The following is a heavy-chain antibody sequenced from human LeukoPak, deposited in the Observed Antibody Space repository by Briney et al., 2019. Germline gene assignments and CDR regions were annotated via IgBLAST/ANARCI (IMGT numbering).Heavy chain of an antibody. J-gene: IGHJ4*02. V-gene: IGHV4-39*07. Sequence: PSETLSLTCTVSGGSISSSSYYWGWIRQPPGKGLEWIGSIYYSGSTYYNPSLKSRVTISVDTSKNQFSLKLSSVTAADTAVYYCARASLWFGELDFDYWGQGTLVTVSS. CDR3: ARASLWFGELDFDY. CDR2: IYYSGST. D-gene: IGHD3-10*01. CDR1: GGSISSSSYY.